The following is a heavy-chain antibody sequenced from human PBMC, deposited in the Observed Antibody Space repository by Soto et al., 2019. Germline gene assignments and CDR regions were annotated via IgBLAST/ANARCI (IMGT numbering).Heavy chain of an antibody. Sequence: PGESLKISCKASGFTFSSYSLGWVRHMPGKGLQWMGNIFSSDSSAKYSPSFVGQVTISVDRSINTAYLQWSSLKASDTAIYYCGPWRGSIWFDYWGPGTLVTVSS. CDR1: GFTFSSYS. CDR3: GPWRGSIWFDY. V-gene: IGHV5-51*01. D-gene: IGHD3-10*01. CDR2: IFSSDSSA. J-gene: IGHJ4*02.